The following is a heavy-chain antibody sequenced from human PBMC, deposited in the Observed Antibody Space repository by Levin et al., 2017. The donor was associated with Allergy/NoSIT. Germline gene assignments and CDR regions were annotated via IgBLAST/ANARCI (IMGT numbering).Heavy chain of an antibody. CDR3: AKVGRINSSSWHDAFDI. CDR1: GFTFSSYA. D-gene: IGHD6-13*01. J-gene: IGHJ3*02. CDR2: ISGSGGST. Sequence: PGGSLRLSCAASGFTFSSYAMSWVRQAPGKGLEWVSAISGSGGSTYYADSVKGRFTISRDNSKNTLYLQMNSLRAEDTAVYYCAKVGRINSSSWHDAFDIWGQGTMVTVSS. V-gene: IGHV3-23*01.